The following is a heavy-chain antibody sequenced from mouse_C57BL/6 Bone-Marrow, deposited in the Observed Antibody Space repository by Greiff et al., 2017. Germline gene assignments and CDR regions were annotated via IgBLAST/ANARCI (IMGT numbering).Heavy chain of an antibody. CDR2: ISSGSSTI. D-gene: IGHD2-5*01. Sequence: EVKLVESGGGLVKPGGSLKLSCAASGFTFSDYGMHWVRQAPEKGLAWVAYISSGSSTIYYADTVKGRFTISRDNAKNTLFLQMTSLRSEDTAMYYCARKAYYSNYSWFAYWGKGTLVTVSA. CDR1: GFTFSDYG. J-gene: IGHJ3*01. V-gene: IGHV5-17*01. CDR3: ARKAYYSNYSWFAY.